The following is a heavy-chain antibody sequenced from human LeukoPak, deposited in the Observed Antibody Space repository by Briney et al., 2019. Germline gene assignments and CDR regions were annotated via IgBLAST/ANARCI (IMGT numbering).Heavy chain of an antibody. V-gene: IGHV1-69*04. CDR1: GGTFSSYA. CDR3: ARSPSSSWFLDY. D-gene: IGHD6-13*01. CDR2: IIPILGIA. J-gene: IGHJ4*02. Sequence: GASVKVSCKASGGTFSSYAISWVRQAPGQGLEWMGRIIPILGIANYAQKFQGRVTITADKSTSTAYMELSSLRSEDTAVYYCARSPSSSWFLDYWGQGTLVTVSS.